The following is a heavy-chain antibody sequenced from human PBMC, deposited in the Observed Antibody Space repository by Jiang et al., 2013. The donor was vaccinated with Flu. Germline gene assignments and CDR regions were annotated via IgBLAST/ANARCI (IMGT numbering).Heavy chain of an antibody. Sequence: LLKPSETLSLTCTVSGASLSSFCWHWIRQAPGKGLEWIGESIHSGTTRYNPTLENRVTISLDTSRSQVSLSLSSVTAADTAVYFCSRGGITVAGSPVVFGSPLDVWGHGTTVAVS. CDR2: SIHSGTT. J-gene: IGHJ6*02. CDR3: SRGGITVAGSPVVFGSPLDV. CDR1: GASLSSFC. V-gene: IGHV4-34*01. D-gene: IGHD6-19*01.